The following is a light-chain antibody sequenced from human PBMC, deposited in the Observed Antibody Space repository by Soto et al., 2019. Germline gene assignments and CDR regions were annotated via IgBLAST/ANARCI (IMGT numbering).Light chain of an antibody. V-gene: IGKV1-39*01. CDR3: QQSYSTPRT. Sequence: DIQMTQSPSSLSASVGARVPITCRASQSISSYLNWYQQQPGKAPKLLIYAASSWQSGVPSRFSGSGSGTDFTLTISSLQPEDFATYYCQQSYSTPRTFGQGTKVDIK. CDR1: QSISSY. J-gene: IGKJ1*01. CDR2: AAS.